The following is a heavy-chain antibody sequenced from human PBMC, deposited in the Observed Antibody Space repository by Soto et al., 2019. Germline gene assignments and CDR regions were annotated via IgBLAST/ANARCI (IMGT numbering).Heavy chain of an antibody. Sequence: SVKVSCKASGGTFSSYAISWVRQAPGQGLEWMGGIIPIFGTANYAQKFQGRVTITADESTSTAYMELSSLRSEDTAVYYCARPRGGSYYPAHYFDYWGQGTLVTVSS. CDR2: IIPIFGTA. J-gene: IGHJ4*02. V-gene: IGHV1-69*13. D-gene: IGHD1-26*01. CDR3: ARPRGGSYYPAHYFDY. CDR1: GGTFSSYA.